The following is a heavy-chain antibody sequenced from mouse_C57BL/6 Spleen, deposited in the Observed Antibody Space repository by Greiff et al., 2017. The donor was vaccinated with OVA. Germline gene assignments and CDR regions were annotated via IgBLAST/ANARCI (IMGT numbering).Heavy chain of an antibody. J-gene: IGHJ3*01. V-gene: IGHV5-6*01. CDR3: ARLMVTTGAWFAY. CDR2: ISSGGSYT. Sequence: EVMLVESGGDLVKPGGSLKLSCAASGFTFSSYGMSWVRQTPDKRLEWVATISSGGSYTYYPDSVKGRFTISRDNAKNTLYLQMSSLKSEDTAMYYCARLMVTTGAWFAYWGQGTLVTVSA. D-gene: IGHD2-2*01. CDR1: GFTFSSYG.